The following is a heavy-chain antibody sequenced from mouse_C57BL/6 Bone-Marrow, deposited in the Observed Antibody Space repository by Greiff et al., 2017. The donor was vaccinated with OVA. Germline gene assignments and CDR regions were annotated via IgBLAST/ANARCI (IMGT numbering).Heavy chain of an antibody. CDR3: ARDHDYDLSMDY. V-gene: IGHV5-4*01. CDR1: GFTFSSYA. Sequence: DVHLVESGGGLVKPGGSLKLSCAASGFTFSSYAMSWVRQTPEKRLEWVATISDGGSYTYYPDNVKGRFTISRDNAKNNLYLQMSHLKSEDTAMYYCARDHDYDLSMDYWGQGTSVTVSS. CDR2: ISDGGSYT. J-gene: IGHJ4*01. D-gene: IGHD2-4*01.